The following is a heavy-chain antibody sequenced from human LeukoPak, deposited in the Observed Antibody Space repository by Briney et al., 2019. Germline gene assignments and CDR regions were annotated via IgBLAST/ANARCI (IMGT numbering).Heavy chain of an antibody. CDR3: ARSMFLAYCGGDCYSPPDY. Sequence: GGSLRLSCAASGFTFSSYEMNWVRQAPGKGREGVSYISRSGSTIYYADSVKGRFTISRDNAKNSLYLQMNSLRAEDTAVYYCARSMFLAYCGGDCYSPPDYWGQGTLVTVSS. D-gene: IGHD2-21*02. V-gene: IGHV3-48*03. CDR2: ISRSGSTI. CDR1: GFTFSSYE. J-gene: IGHJ4*02.